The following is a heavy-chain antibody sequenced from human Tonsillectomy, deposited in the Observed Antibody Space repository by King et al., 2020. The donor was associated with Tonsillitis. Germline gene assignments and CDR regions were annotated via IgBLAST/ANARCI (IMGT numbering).Heavy chain of an antibody. CDR3: ARDPHGISGMHDAFDI. J-gene: IGHJ3*02. CDR2: IKTDGSGA. V-gene: IGHV3-74*01. CDR1: GFTFSTYW. D-gene: IGHD3-3*01. Sequence: QLVQSGGGLVQPGGSLRLSCAASGFTFSTYWIHWVRQAPGKGLVWGSRIKTDGSGARYADSVKGRFTVSGDNARNTVYLQMDRLGAEDTAEYYCARDPHGISGMHDAFDIWGQGTVVTVSS.